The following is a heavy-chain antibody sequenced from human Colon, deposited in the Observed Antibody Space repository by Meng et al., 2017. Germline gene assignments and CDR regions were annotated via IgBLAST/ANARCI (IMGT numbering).Heavy chain of an antibody. V-gene: IGHV4-34*01. J-gene: IGHJ4*02. Sequence: HVTLQQWGAGLLTPSEPLSLTCAVYGGSFSGYSWSWIRQTPGKGLEWIGEINHTGNTSYNPSLKSRLTISVDTSKNQFSLNLSSVTAADTALYYCARSVRLGVAGKSGAYWGQGTLVTVSS. CDR3: ARSVRLGVAGKSGAY. CDR2: INHTGNT. CDR1: GGSFSGYS. D-gene: IGHD6-19*01.